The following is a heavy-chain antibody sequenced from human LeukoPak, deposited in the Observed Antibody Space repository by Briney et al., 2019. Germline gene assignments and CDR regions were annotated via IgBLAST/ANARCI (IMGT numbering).Heavy chain of an antibody. V-gene: IGHV1-2*02. J-gene: IGHJ6*02. CDR2: INPNTGGT. D-gene: IGHD1-26*01. Sequence: ASVKVSCKASGYTFTGYYMHWVRQAPGQGLEWMGWINPNTGGTKYAQKLQGRVTMTTDTSTSTAYMELRSLRSDDTAVYYCARGPSGSALYYYYGMDVWGQGTTVTVSS. CDR1: GYTFTGYY. CDR3: ARGPSGSALYYYYGMDV.